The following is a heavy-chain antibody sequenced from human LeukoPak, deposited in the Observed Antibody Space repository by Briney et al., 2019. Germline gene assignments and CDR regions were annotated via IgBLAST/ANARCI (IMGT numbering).Heavy chain of an antibody. Sequence: PSGTLSLTCAVSGGSISSSNWWSWVRQPPGKGLEWIGEIYHSGSTNYNPSLKSRVTISVDKSKNQFSLKLSSVTAADTAVYYCARDRQISSQKQQLVRRKGNWFDPWGQGTLVTVSS. V-gene: IGHV4-4*02. CDR2: IYHSGST. J-gene: IGHJ5*02. CDR3: ARDRQISSQKQQLVRRKGNWFDP. CDR1: GGSISSSNW. D-gene: IGHD6-13*01.